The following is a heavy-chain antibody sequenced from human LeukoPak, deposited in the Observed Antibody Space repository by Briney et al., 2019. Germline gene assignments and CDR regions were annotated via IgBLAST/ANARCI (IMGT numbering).Heavy chain of an antibody. Sequence: GGSLRLSCAASGFTVSNSFMSWVRQAPGKGLEWVSVIYSAGATFYADSVKGRFTISRDNSRNTLYLQMNSLRAEDTAVYYCEGFNFYDSSGGDAFDIWSQGTMVTVSS. CDR1: GFTVSNSF. J-gene: IGHJ3*02. CDR3: EGFNFYDSSGGDAFDI. D-gene: IGHD3-22*01. CDR2: IYSAGAT. V-gene: IGHV3-66*01.